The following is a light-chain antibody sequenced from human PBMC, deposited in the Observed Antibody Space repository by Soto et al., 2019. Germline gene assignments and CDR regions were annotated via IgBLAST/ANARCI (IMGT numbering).Light chain of an antibody. CDR2: DAS. J-gene: IGKJ4*01. V-gene: IGKV3-11*01. CDR1: QSVSSY. Sequence: EIVLTQSTATLSLSPGERAALSCRASQSVSSYLAWYQQKPGQAPRLLIYDASKRAPGIPARFTGSGSGTDLTLAISSLGPEDFSVYFCQQRRNWPSTFGGGTKVEI. CDR3: QQRRNWPST.